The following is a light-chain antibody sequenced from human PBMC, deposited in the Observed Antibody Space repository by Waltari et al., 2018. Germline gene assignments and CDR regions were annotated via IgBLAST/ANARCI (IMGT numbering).Light chain of an antibody. J-gene: IGKJ1*01. CDR3: QQYNNWPPT. CDR2: GAS. Sequence: EIVMTQSPATLSVSAGERATLSCRASRSVISKLAWYQQKPGQAPRILIYGASTRATGVPARFSGSGSGTEFSLIISSLQSEDFAVYYCQQYNNWPPTFGQGTKVEIK. V-gene: IGKV3-15*01. CDR1: RSVISK.